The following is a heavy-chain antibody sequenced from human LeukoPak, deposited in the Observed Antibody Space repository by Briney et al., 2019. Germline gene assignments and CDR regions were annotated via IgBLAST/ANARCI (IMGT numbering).Heavy chain of an antibody. J-gene: IGHJ4*02. CDR1: GFTFSTYG. V-gene: IGHV3-30*02. CDR2: IRHDETNE. D-gene: IGHD3-16*01. CDR3: ANSWDVWY. Sequence: GGSLRLSCAASGFTFSTYGMHWVRQAPGKGLEWVAFIRHDETNEYYADSVKGRFTISRDNSRNTLYLQMNSLRAEDTAVYYGANSWDVWYWGQGTLVTVSS.